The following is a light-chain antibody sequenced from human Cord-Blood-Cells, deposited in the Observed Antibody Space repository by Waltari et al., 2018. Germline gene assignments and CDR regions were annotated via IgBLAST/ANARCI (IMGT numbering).Light chain of an antibody. CDR3: QXRSNWLT. J-gene: IGKJ4*01. CDR1: QSVSSY. CDR2: AAS. V-gene: IGKV3-11*01. Sequence: EIVLTQSPATLSLSPGERATLSCRASQSVSSYLAWYQQTPGQAPRLLIYAASNRATGIPARFSGSGSGTDFTLTISXXXXEDFAVYYCQXRSNWLTFGGGTKVXIK.